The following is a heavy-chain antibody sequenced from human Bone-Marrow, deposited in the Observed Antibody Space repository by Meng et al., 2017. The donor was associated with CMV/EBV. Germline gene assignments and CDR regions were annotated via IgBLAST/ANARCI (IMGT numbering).Heavy chain of an antibody. CDR2: IKQDGSEK. CDR3: ARGYINIVI. CDR1: GFTFSSYW. D-gene: IGHD3-3*02. V-gene: IGHV3-7*01. Sequence: GESLKISCAASGFTFSSYWMGWVRQAPGKGLEWVANIKQDGSEKYYVDSVKGRFTISRDNAKNSLYLQMNSLRAEDTAVYYCARGYINIVIWGQGTLVTVSS. J-gene: IGHJ4*02.